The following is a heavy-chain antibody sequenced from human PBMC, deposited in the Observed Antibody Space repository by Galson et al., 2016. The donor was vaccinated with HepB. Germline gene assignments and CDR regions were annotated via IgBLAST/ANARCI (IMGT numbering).Heavy chain of an antibody. J-gene: IGHJ4*02. CDR1: GFAFDDYA. V-gene: IGHV3-9*01. CDR3: AKDVDTGFGGVFDS. CDR2: ATWNSGST. D-gene: IGHD3-10*01. Sequence: SLRLSCAVSGFAFDDYAMHWVRQAPGKGLEWVSGATWNSGSTGYAASVKGRFTISRDNAKNSLYLQMNSLRPEDTALYYCAKDVDTGFGGVFDSWGQGTLVTVSS.